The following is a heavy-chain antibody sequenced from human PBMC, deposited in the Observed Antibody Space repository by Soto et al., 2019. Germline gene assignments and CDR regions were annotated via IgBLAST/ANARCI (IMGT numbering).Heavy chain of an antibody. CDR2: IDPKSGDT. Sequence: QAQLVQSGAEVKKPEASITVSCTASGYTFIGYSMHWVRQAPRHGLEWMGWIDPKSGDTEYAQKFQRRVTMTRDTSISTASMAFSSLRSDDTAVYYCAGVFPVTMTSWYSALWGRGTLVSVSS. J-gene: IGHJ2*01. V-gene: IGHV1-2*02. D-gene: IGHD3-22*01. CDR1: GYTFIGYS. CDR3: AGVFPVTMTSWYSAL.